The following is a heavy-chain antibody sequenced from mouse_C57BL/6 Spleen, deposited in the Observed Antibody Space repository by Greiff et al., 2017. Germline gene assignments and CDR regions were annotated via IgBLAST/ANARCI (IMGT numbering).Heavy chain of an antibody. J-gene: IGHJ3*01. CDR3: ARGTYYSNYVKSY. V-gene: IGHV1-67*01. D-gene: IGHD2-5*01. Sequence: VQLVESGPELVRPGVSVKISCKGSGSTFTDYAMHWVKQSHAKSLEWIGVISTYSGDASYNQKFKDKATMTVDKSSSTAYMELARLTSEDSAVYYCARGTYYSNYVKSYWGQGTLVTVSA. CDR2: ISTYSGDA. CDR1: GSTFTDYA.